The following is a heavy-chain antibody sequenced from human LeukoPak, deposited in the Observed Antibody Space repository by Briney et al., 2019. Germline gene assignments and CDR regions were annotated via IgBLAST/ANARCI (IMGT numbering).Heavy chain of an antibody. CDR1: GYTFTGYY. CDR2: INTNSGYT. D-gene: IGHD3-10*01. CDR3: ARGYGSGPNYYYVMDV. V-gene: IGHV1-2*02. J-gene: IGHJ6*02. Sequence: ASVKVSCKASGYTFTGYYMHWLRQAPGQGLGWMGWINTNSGYTNYAPKFKGRVTLTRDTSISTAYMDLSRLRSDDTAVYYCARGYGSGPNYYYVMDVWGQGTTVTVSS.